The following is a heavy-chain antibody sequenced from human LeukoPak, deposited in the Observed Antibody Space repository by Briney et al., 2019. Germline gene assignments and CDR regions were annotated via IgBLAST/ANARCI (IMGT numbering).Heavy chain of an antibody. V-gene: IGHV1-24*01. D-gene: IGHD1-26*01. CDR3: ATEIIVGASFDY. J-gene: IGHJ4*02. CDR2: FDPEDGET. CDR1: GYTLTELS. Sequence: ASVKVSCKVSGYTLTELSMHWVRQAPGKGLEWMGGFDPEDGETIYAQKFQGRVTMTEDTSTDTAYIELSSLRSEDTAVYYCATEIIVGASFDYWGQGTLVTVSS.